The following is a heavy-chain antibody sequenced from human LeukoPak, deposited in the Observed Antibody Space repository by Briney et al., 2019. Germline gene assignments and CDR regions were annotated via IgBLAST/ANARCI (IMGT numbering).Heavy chain of an antibody. V-gene: IGHV3-23*01. Sequence: GGSLRLSCAASGFTFGTYAMTWVRQAPGKGLEWVSVISGSGGSTYYADSVKGRFTISRDNSKDTLYLQMNSLRAEDTAVYYCAKGSVSSGWYDWGQGTLVTVSS. J-gene: IGHJ4*02. CDR1: GFTFGTYA. D-gene: IGHD6-19*01. CDR2: ISGSGGST. CDR3: AKGSVSSGWYD.